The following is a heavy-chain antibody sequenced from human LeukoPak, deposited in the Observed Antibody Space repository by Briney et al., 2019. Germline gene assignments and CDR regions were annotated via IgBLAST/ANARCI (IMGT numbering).Heavy chain of an antibody. V-gene: IGHV1-69*05. CDR2: IIPIFGTA. D-gene: IGHD2-2*01. CDR1: GGTFSSYA. J-gene: IGHJ6*03. Sequence: SVKLSCKASGGTFSSYAISWVRRAPGQGLEWMGGIIPIFGTANYAQKFQGRVTITTDESTSTAYMELSSLRSEDTAVYYCGRGAAMVYYYYMDVWGKGTTVTVSS. CDR3: GRGAAMVYYYYMDV.